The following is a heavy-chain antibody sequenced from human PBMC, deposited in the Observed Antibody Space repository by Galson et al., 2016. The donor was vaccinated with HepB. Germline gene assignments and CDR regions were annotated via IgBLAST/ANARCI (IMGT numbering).Heavy chain of an antibody. CDR2: ISDSGSST. Sequence: SLRLSCAASGFTFSTNAMNWVRQAPGKGLEWVSGISDSGSSTSYADSVKGRFTISRDNPKNTLYLQMNSLRAEDTAIYYCANQHTTGWYSCLTHWGQGTLVTVSS. D-gene: IGHD6-19*01. J-gene: IGHJ4*02. CDR1: GFTFSTNA. V-gene: IGHV3-23*01. CDR3: ANQHTTGWYSCLTH.